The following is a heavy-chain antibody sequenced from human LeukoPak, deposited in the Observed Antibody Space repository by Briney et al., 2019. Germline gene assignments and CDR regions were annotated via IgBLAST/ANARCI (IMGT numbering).Heavy chain of an antibody. D-gene: IGHD2-15*01. V-gene: IGHV1-69*04. J-gene: IGHJ5*02. Sequence: SVKVSCKASGGTFSSYAISWVRQAPGQGLEWMGRIIPILGIANYAQKFQGRVTITADKSTSTAYMELSSLRSEDTAVYYCARVVVVAANPWSPLDPWGQGTLVTVSS. CDR3: ARVVVVAANPWSPLDP. CDR2: IIPILGIA. CDR1: GGTFSSYA.